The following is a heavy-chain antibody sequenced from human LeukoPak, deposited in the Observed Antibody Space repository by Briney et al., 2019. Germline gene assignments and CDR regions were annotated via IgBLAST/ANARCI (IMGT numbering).Heavy chain of an antibody. V-gene: IGHV3-23*01. Sequence: PGGSLRLSCATSGFTFSSHGMSWVRQAPGKGLEWVSAISGSAGTTYYADSVRGRFTISRDNSKNTLYLQMNSLRTEDTAVYYCAKSGIAAAYYYYYYMDVWGKGTTVTVSS. J-gene: IGHJ6*03. CDR2: ISGSAGTT. CDR3: AKSGIAAAYYYYYYMDV. D-gene: IGHD6-13*01. CDR1: GFTFSSHG.